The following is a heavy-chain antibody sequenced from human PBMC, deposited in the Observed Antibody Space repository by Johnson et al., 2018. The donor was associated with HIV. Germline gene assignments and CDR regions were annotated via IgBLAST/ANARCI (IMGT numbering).Heavy chain of an antibody. Sequence: QVQLVESGGGVVQPGRSLRLSCAASGFTFSNYPMHWVRQAPGKGLEWVAVISFDGTNKYYADSVRGRFTISRDNSKKTLYLQMNSLRADDTAVYYCARGGSDVFDIWGRGTMVTVSS. J-gene: IGHJ3*02. D-gene: IGHD3-16*01. CDR3: ARGGSDVFDI. CDR2: ISFDGTNK. CDR1: GFTFSNYP. V-gene: IGHV3-30*04.